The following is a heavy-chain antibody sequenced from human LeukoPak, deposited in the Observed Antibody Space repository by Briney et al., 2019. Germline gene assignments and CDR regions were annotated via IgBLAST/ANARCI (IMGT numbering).Heavy chain of an antibody. J-gene: IGHJ5*02. CDR2: MNPNSGNT. CDR3: ARGRAVRGVITFNWFDP. CDR1: GYTFTSYD. V-gene: IGHV1-8*01. D-gene: IGHD3-10*01. Sequence: GASVKVSCKASGYTFTSYDINWVRQATGQGLEWMGWMNPNSGNTGYAQKFQGRVTMTRNTSISTAYMELSSLRSDDTAVYYCARGRAVRGVITFNWFDPWGQGTLVTVSS.